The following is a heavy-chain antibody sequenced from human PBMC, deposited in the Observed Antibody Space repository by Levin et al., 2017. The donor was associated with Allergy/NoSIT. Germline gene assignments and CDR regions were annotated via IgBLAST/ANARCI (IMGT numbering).Heavy chain of an antibody. J-gene: IGHJ4*02. CDR1: GFPFSSYA. V-gene: IGHV3-23*01. D-gene: IGHD3-10*01. CDR3: AKGMYVVWFGEARTRVY. CDR2: ISGSGGST. Sequence: GESLKISCAGSGFPFSSYAMSWVRQAPGKGLEWVSAISGSGGSTYYADSVKGRFTISRDNSKNTLSLQMNSLRAEDTAVYYCAKGMYVVWFGEARTRVYRGQGTLVTVSS.